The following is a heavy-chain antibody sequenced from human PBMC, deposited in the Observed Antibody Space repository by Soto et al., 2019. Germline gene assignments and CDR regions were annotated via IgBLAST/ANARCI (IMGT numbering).Heavy chain of an antibody. CDR3: ARDLSGRADV. CDR1: DFTFSSYG. J-gene: IGHJ6*02. D-gene: IGHD3-10*01. V-gene: IGHV3-74*01. CDR2: LNEDGSFT. Sequence: XGSLSLSFVASDFTFSSYGRHWVRQVPGKGLVWVSRLNEDGSFTTYADSVKGRFTISRDNAKKTLYLQMNSLRAEDTAVYYCARDLSGRADVWGQGTTVTVS.